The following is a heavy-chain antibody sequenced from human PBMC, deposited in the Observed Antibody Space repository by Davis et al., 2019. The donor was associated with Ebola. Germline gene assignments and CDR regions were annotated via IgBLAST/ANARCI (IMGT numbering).Heavy chain of an antibody. J-gene: IGHJ2*01. V-gene: IGHV4-39*07. D-gene: IGHD6-6*01. CDR2: IYYNGRT. CDR3: ARLSGLFSSWSGALYFDL. Sequence: SETLSLTCSVSGGSMSSGTYHWGWVRQPPGKGLEWIGSIYYNGRTYYRTYLESRVTILLDTSKNQFSLNMRSVTAADTAVYFCARLSGLFSSWSGALYFDLWGRGTLVSVSS. CDR1: GGSMSSGTYH.